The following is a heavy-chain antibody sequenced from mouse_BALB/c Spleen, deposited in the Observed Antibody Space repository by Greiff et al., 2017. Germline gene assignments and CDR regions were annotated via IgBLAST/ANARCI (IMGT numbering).Heavy chain of an antibody. CDR2: ISDGGSYT. D-gene: IGHD2-1*01. J-gene: IGHJ4*01. CDR1: GFTFSDYY. V-gene: IGHV5-4*02. Sequence: EVQVVESGGGLVKPGGSLKLSCAASGFTFSDYYMNWVRQTPEKRLEWVATISDGGSYTYYPDSVKGRFTISRDNAKNNLYLQMSSLTTEDTAMYYCARDRWDHGNDAMDYWGQGTSVTVSS. CDR3: ARDRWDHGNDAMDY.